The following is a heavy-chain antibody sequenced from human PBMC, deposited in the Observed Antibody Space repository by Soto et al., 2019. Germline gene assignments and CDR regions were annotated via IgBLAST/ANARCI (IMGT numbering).Heavy chain of an antibody. D-gene: IGHD3-16*01. Sequence: GGSLRLSCAASGFTFSSYAMSWVRQAPGKGLEWVSAISGSGDSTYYADSVKGRFTVSRDNSKDTLYLQMNSLRAEDTAVYYCAKRRQIIDYWGQGTLVTVSS. V-gene: IGHV3-23*01. CDR2: ISGSGDST. CDR3: AKRRQIIDY. CDR1: GFTFSSYA. J-gene: IGHJ4*02.